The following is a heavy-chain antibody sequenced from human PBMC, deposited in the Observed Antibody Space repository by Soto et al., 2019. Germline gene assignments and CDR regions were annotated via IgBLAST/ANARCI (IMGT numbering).Heavy chain of an antibody. CDR2: ISYDETEK. CDR1: GFTFSFYA. Sequence: GGSLRLSCAASGFTFSFYAMHWVRRAPGKGLEWVAVISYDETEKYYADSVKGRFTISREKAKNSLYLQMNSLSAGDTAVYYCARELHGGSYGMDVWGQGTTVTVSS. J-gene: IGHJ6*02. CDR3: ARELHGGSYGMDV. V-gene: IGHV3-30*14.